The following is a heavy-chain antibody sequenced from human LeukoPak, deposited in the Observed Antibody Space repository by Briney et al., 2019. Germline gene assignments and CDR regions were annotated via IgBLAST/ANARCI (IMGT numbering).Heavy chain of an antibody. CDR3: ARDEGGITIFGVVKDY. J-gene: IGHJ4*02. V-gene: IGHV3-7*01. D-gene: IGHD3-3*01. Sequence: GGSLRLSCAASGFTFSSYWMSWVRQAPGKGLEWVANIKQDGSEKYYVDSVKGRFTISRDNAKNPLYLQMNSLRAEDTAVYCCARDEGGITIFGVVKDYWGQGTLVTVSS. CDR2: IKQDGSEK. CDR1: GFTFSSYW.